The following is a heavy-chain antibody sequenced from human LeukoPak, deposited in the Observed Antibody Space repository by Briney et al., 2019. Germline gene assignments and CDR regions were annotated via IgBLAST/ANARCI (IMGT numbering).Heavy chain of an antibody. CDR2: INPNSGGT. Sequence: GASVKVSCKASGYTFTGYYIHWVRQAPGQGLEWMGRINPNSGGTNYAQKFQGRVTMTRDTSISTAYMKLSRLRSDDTAVYYCARDKVGPSRTNAFDIWGQGTRVTVSS. V-gene: IGHV1-2*06. D-gene: IGHD1-26*01. CDR1: GYTFTGYY. CDR3: ARDKVGPSRTNAFDI. J-gene: IGHJ3*02.